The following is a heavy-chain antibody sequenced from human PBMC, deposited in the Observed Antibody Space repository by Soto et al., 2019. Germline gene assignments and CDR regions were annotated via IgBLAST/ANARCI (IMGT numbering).Heavy chain of an antibody. J-gene: IGHJ4*02. Sequence: VQLVQSGAEVRKPGSSVKLSCKASGGTFSRHAISWVRQAPGQGLEWMGGIIHIFGTANHAQKYQGRVTIIADESTSTVYMELSSLRSEDTAMYYCARGWGYDSNDYYYAYWGQGALVIVSS. V-gene: IGHV1-69*01. D-gene: IGHD3-22*01. CDR2: IIHIFGTA. CDR1: GGTFSRHA. CDR3: ARGWGYDSNDYYYAY.